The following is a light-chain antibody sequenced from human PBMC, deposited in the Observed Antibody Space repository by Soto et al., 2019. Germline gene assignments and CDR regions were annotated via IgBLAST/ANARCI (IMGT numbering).Light chain of an antibody. Sequence: EIVLTQSPGTLPLSPGERATLSCRASKSVSSYLAWYQQKPGQAPRLLIYDASRRATGIPDSFSGSWSGTDFTLTISRLEPEDFAVYYCQQYGSSKRTLGQGTEVEIK. CDR1: KSVSSY. V-gene: IGKV3-20*01. J-gene: IGKJ1*01. CDR3: QQYGSSKRT. CDR2: DAS.